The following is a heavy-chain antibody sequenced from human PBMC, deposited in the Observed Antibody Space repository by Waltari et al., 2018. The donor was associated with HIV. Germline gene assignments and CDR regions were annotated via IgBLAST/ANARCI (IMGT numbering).Heavy chain of an antibody. V-gene: IGHV3-23*04. D-gene: IGHD3-16*01. J-gene: IGHJ5*02. CDR2: ISGSGLTS. Sequence: VQLVESGGGLVQPGGSLRLSCAASGFTFSTYAMNWVRQAPGKGLEWVSSISGSGLTSYYAESVRCRFTIARENVKTTLYSEMNNLRADDTAIYYCASAFYFGTPPVTWGRGTLVTVAS. CDR3: ASAFYFGTPPVT. CDR1: GFTFSTYA.